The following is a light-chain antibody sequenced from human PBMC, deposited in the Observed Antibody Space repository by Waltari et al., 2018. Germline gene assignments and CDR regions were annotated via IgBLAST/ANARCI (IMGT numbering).Light chain of an antibody. CDR2: SDT. J-gene: IGLJ2*01. V-gene: IGLV3-21*01. CDR1: NIGSKD. Sequence: SFDVTQPRSVSVSPGQTARITCGGDNIGSKDVHWYQQRPAQAPVLVIYSDTDRPSGIPDRFSGSNSGNTATLTISGVEAGDEADYYCQVWDSSSDHPVLFGGGTRLTVL. CDR3: QVWDSSSDHPVL.